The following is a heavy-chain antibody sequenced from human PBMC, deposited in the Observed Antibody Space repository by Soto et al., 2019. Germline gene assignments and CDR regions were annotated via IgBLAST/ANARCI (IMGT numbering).Heavy chain of an antibody. J-gene: IGHJ4*02. CDR3: ARYRFYYDFWSGYWYYFDY. CDR2: ISAYNGNT. D-gene: IGHD3-3*01. V-gene: IGHV1-18*03. Sequence: ASVKVSCKASGYTFTSYGISWVRQAPGQGLEWMGWISAYNGNTNYAQKLQGRVTMTTDTSTSTAYMELRSLRSDDMAVYYCARYRFYYDFWSGYWYYFDYWGQGTLVTVSS. CDR1: GYTFTSYG.